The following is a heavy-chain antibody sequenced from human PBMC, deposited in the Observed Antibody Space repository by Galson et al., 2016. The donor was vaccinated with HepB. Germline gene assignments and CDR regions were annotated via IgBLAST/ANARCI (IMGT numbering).Heavy chain of an antibody. D-gene: IGHD6-19*01. J-gene: IGHJ6*02. Sequence: SLRLSCAASGVTSSDHAMHWVRQAPGKGLEWVSGIYWSSTRIDYADSVKGRFTISRDNAKNFLYLQMNSLRAEDTAVYYCGKDLLAGGMDVWGQGTTVTVSS. CDR2: IYWSSTRI. CDR3: GKDLLAGGMDV. CDR1: GVTSSDHA. V-gene: IGHV3-9*02.